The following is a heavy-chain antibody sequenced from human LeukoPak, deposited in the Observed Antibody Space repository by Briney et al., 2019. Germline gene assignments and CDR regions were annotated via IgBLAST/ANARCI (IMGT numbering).Heavy chain of an antibody. V-gene: IGHV3-15*01. D-gene: IGHD2-2*01. CDR1: GFTFSNAW. Sequence: GGSLRLSCAASGFTFSNAWMSWVRQAPGKGLEWVGRIKSKTDGGTTDYAAPVKGRFTISRDDSKNTLYLQMNSLKTEDTAVYYCTTGYCSSTSCEIDYWGQGTLVTVSS. J-gene: IGHJ4*02. CDR3: TTGYCSSTSCEIDY. CDR2: IKSKTDGGTT.